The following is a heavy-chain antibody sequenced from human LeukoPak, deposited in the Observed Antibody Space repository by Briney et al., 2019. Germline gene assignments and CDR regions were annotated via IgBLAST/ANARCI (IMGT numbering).Heavy chain of an antibody. V-gene: IGHV3-23*01. D-gene: IGHD5-12*01. Sequence: GGSLRLSCAASGFTFSSYAMTWVRQAPGKGLEWVSGISGSGGSSYSADSVKGRFTISRDNSKKTLYMQMNSLRAEDTAVYYCTKHRGGWIDAFDIWGQGIMVTVSS. J-gene: IGHJ3*02. CDR1: GFTFSSYA. CDR3: TKHRGGWIDAFDI. CDR2: ISGSGGSS.